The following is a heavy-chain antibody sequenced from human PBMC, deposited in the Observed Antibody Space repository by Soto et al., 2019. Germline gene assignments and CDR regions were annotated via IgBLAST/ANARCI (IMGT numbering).Heavy chain of an antibody. CDR3: ATGVPQYSSGWCAFDI. CDR1: AGSFSGYY. CDR2: INHSGST. J-gene: IGHJ3*02. Sequence: SETLSLTCAVYAGSFSGYYWSWIRQPPGKGLEWIGEINHSGSTNDNPTLKSPVTISVDTSKNQFSLKLSSVTAADTAVYYCATGVPQYSSGWCAFDIWGQGTMVTVSS. D-gene: IGHD6-19*01. V-gene: IGHV4-34*01.